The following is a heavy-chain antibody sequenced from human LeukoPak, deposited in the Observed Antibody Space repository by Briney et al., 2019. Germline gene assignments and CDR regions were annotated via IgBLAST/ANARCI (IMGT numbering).Heavy chain of an antibody. J-gene: IGHJ6*02. CDR2: IYYSGST. D-gene: IGHD6-19*01. V-gene: IGHV4-39*01. Sequence: SETLSLTCTVSGGSISSSSYYWGWIRQPPGKGLEWIGSIYYSGSTYYNPSLKSRVTISVDTSKNQFSLKLSSVTAADTAVYYCARQLAVAGYYYGMDVWGQGTTVTVSS. CDR3: ARQLAVAGYYYGMDV. CDR1: GGSISSSSYY.